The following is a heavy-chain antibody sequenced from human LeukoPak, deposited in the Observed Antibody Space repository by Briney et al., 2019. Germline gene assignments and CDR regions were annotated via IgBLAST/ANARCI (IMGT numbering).Heavy chain of an antibody. CDR2: IGGGGTP. V-gene: IGHV3-23*01. Sequence: GGSLRLSSADSGLTFSIYDMSWVCQAPGRGLEWVSAIGGGGTPYYADSVKGRFTISRDNSKNTLYLQMNSLRAEDTAVYYCAKDRSCSNAVWHGDLDYWGQGTLVTVSS. CDR1: GLTFSIYD. D-gene: IGHD2-8*01. CDR3: AKDRSCSNAVWHGDLDY. J-gene: IGHJ4*02.